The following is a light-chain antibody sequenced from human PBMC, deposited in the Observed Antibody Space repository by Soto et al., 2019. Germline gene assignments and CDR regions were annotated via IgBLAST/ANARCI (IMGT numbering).Light chain of an antibody. CDR1: RSNIEARYD. V-gene: IGLV1-40*01. J-gene: IGLJ2*01. CDR2: GNI. Sequence: QSALQQPPSVAGDPGQRVTISCTGSRSNIEARYDVHWYQCLPGTAPKLRIYGNIHRPSWVPDRFSGSKYGTSASLDIPGLQADDEADYYCQSYDRSLSSTIFGVGTKLTVL. CDR3: QSYDRSLSSTI.